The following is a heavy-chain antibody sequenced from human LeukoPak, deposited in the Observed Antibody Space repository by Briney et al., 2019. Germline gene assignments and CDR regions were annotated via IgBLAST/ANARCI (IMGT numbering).Heavy chain of an antibody. V-gene: IGHV4-59*01. D-gene: IGHD2-2*01. CDR2: IYYSGST. CDR3: ARVVPAAGGMDV. CDR1: GGSISSYY. Sequence: PSETLSLTCTVSGGSISSYYWTWIRQPPGKGPEWIGYIYYSGSTNYNPSLKSRVTVSVDTSKNQFSLKLSSVTAADTAVYYCARVVPAAGGMDVWGQGTTVTVSS. J-gene: IGHJ6*02.